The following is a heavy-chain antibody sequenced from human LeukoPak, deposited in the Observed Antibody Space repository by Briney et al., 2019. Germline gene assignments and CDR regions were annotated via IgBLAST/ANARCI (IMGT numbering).Heavy chain of an antibody. CDR1: GYTFTSYW. J-gene: IGHJ4*02. V-gene: IGHV5-51*01. Sequence: GESLKISCKGSGYTFTSYWIGWVRQMPGKGLEWMGIIYPGDSDTRYSPSFQSQVTITADKSTSTAYLQWSSLKASDTAIYYCARGDGYNRFDYWGQGALVTVSS. D-gene: IGHD5-24*01. CDR2: IYPGDSDT. CDR3: ARGDGYNRFDY.